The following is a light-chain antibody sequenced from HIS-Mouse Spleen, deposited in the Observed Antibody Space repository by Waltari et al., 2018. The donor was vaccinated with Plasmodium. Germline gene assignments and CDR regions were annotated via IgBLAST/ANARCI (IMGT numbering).Light chain of an antibody. CDR2: AAS. V-gene: IGKV1-8*01. J-gene: IGKJ1*01. CDR1: QGISSY. Sequence: AIRMTQSPSSFSASTGDRVTITCRASQGISSYLAWYQQKPGKAPKLLIYAASTLQSGVPSRFSGSGSGTDFTLTISCLQSEEFATYYCQQYNSYSWTFGQGTKVEIK. CDR3: QQYNSYSWT.